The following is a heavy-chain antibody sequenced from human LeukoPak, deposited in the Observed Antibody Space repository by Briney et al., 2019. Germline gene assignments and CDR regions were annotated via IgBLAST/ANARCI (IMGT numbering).Heavy chain of an antibody. J-gene: IGHJ3*02. CDR2: IYYSGST. V-gene: IGHV4-59*01. D-gene: IGHD3-22*01. Sequence: SEILSLTCTVSGGSLSIYYWSWIRQPPGKGLEWIGCIYYSGSTNYNPSLRSRVTISVDTPKNQFSLKLSSVTAADTAVFYCARSYSYYSSGSYHGAFRMWGQGTMVIVSS. CDR1: GGSLSIYY. CDR3: ARSYSYYSSGSYHGAFRM.